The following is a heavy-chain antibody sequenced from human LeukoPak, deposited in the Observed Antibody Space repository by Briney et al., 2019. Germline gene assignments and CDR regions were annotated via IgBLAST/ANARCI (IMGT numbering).Heavy chain of an antibody. V-gene: IGHV3-74*01. Sequence: PGGSLRLSCAASGFTFSSLWMPWVRQAPGKGLVWVSRINGDGSSTGYADSVKGRFTISRDNAKNTLYLQMNSLRVEDTAVYYCARDRGPYSRGESGFDSWGQGTLVTVSS. J-gene: IGHJ4*02. CDR2: INGDGSST. CDR1: GFTFSSLW. D-gene: IGHD6-13*01. CDR3: ARDRGPYSRGESGFDS.